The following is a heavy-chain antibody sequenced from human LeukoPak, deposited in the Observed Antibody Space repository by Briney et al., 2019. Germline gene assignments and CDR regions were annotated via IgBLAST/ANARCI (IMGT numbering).Heavy chain of an antibody. CDR1: GFTFSDYY. J-gene: IGHJ6*02. D-gene: IGHD2-15*01. CDR3: ARDGRTLGGSYYYYGMDV. V-gene: IGHV3-11*01. Sequence: PGGSLRLSCAASGFTFSDYYMSWIRQAPGKGLEWVSYINSSGSTIYYADSVKGRFTISRDNAKNSLYLQMNSLRAEDTAVYYCARDGRTLGGSYYYYGMDVWGQGTTVTVSS. CDR2: INSSGSTI.